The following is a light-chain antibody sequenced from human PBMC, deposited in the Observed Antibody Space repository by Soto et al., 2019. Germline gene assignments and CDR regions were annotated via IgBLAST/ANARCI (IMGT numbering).Light chain of an antibody. CDR3: QQYNSDRL. CDR2: DAS. CDR1: QSISSW. V-gene: IGKV1-5*01. Sequence: DIQMTQSPSTLSASVGDRVTITCRASQSISSWLAWYQQKPGKAPKLLIYDASSLESGVPSRFSGSGSGTEFTLTISSLQPDDFATYYGQQYNSDRLFGGGTKVDIK. J-gene: IGKJ4*01.